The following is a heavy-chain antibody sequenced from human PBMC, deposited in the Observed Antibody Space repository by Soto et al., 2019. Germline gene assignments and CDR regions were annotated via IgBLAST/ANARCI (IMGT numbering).Heavy chain of an antibody. V-gene: IGHV3-33*01. CDR1: GFTFSSYG. D-gene: IGHD3-10*01. CDR2: IWYDGSNK. CDR3: ARGTGGAIDY. J-gene: IGHJ4*02. Sequence: QVQLVESGGGVVQPGRSLRLSCAASGFTFSSYGMHWVRQAPGKGLEWVAVIWYDGSNKYYVDSVKGRFTISRDNSKKTLYLQMNSLRAEDTAVYYCARGTGGAIDYWGQGTLVTVSS.